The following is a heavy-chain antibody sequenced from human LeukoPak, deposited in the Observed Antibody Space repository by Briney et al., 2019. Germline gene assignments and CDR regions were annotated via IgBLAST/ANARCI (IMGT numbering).Heavy chain of an antibody. CDR3: AREVTAE. CDR1: GFTFSTHS. Sequence: GGSLRLSCEASGFTFSTHSMNWVRQAPGKGLEWVSSISYSSSFLDHADSVQGRFTVSRDNAKNSLYLQMNSLRAEDTAVYYCAREVTAEWGQGTLVTVSS. D-gene: IGHD1-14*01. J-gene: IGHJ4*02. V-gene: IGHV3-21*01. CDR2: ISYSSSFL.